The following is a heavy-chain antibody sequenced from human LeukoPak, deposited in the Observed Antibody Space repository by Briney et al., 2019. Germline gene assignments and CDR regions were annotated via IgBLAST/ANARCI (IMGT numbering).Heavy chain of an antibody. CDR1: GGSISSYY. CDR2: IYYSGST. Sequence: SETLSLTCTVSGGSISSYYWSWIRQPPGKGLEWIGYIYYSGSTNYNPSLKSRVTISVDTSKNQFSLKLSSVTAADTAVYYCVRGYYDSSFDYWGQGTLVTVSS. CDR3: VRGYYDSSFDY. D-gene: IGHD3-22*01. J-gene: IGHJ4*02. V-gene: IGHV4-59*01.